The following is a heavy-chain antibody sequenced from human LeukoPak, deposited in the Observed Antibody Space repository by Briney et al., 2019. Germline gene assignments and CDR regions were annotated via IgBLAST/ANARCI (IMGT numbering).Heavy chain of an antibody. Sequence: GGSLRLSCAASGFTFSSYWMHWVRQAPGKGLEWVSVIYSGGSTNYADSVKGRFTISRDNSKNMVYLEMNSLRAEDTAVYYCARGAGSIGTFDYWGQGTLVTVSS. CDR1: GFTFSSYW. CDR2: IYSGGST. D-gene: IGHD1-26*01. J-gene: IGHJ4*02. V-gene: IGHV3-53*01. CDR3: ARGAGSIGTFDY.